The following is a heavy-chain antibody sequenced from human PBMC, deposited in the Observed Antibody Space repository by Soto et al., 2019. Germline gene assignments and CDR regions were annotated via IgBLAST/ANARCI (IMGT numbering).Heavy chain of an antibody. CDR3: AKVGYYHDSSGPLGY. D-gene: IGHD3-22*01. V-gene: IGHV3-30*18. CDR2: ISYDGSNK. J-gene: IGHJ4*02. CDR1: GFTFSSYG. Sequence: GGSLRLSCAASGFTFSSYGMHWVRQAPGKGLEWVAVISYDGSNKYYADSVKGRFTISRDNSKNTLYLQMNSLRAEDTAVYYCAKVGYYHDSSGPLGYWGQGTLVTVSS.